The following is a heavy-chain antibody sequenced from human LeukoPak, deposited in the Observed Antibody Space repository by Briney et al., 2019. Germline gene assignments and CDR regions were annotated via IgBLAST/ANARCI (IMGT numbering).Heavy chain of an antibody. D-gene: IGHD2-2*01. CDR3: ASGRTDIVVVPATLRNYYFDY. V-gene: IGHV1-69*06. CDR2: IMPISCTA. Sequence: SVNVSCKASGGAFSSYDISWVRQAPGQGLEVMGGIMPISCTANYAQKFQGRVTITADKPTNTAYMELSSLRSEDTAVYYCASGRTDIVVVPATLRNYYFDYWGQGTPVTVSS. CDR1: GGAFSSYD. J-gene: IGHJ4*02.